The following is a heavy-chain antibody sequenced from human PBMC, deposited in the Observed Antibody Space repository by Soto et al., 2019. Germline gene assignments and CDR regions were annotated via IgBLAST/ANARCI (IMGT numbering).Heavy chain of an antibody. Sequence: GGSLRLSCAASGFTFSDYYMSWIRQAPGKGLEWVSYISSSDTIISYADSVKGRFTISRDNAKNSLYLQMNSLRAEDTAVYYCARDLGYYDSSGYFGDWGPGTVVPSPQ. CDR1: GFTFSDYY. CDR2: ISSSDTII. V-gene: IGHV3-11*01. D-gene: IGHD3-22*01. CDR3: ARDLGYYDSSGYFGD. J-gene: IGHJ4*02.